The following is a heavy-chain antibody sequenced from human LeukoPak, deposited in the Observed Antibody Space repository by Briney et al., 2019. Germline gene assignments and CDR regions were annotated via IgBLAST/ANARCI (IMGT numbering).Heavy chain of an antibody. V-gene: IGHV4-34*01. CDR3: ARGVRYQLLSSLYTWFYP. Sequence: SETLSLSCAVYGGSFSGYYWSWIRQPPGKGLEWIGEINHSGSTNYNPSLKSRVTISVDTSKNQFSLKLSSVTAADTAVYYCARGVRYQLLSSLYTWFYPWGQGSLVTVSS. CDR2: INHSGST. J-gene: IGHJ5*02. CDR1: GGSFSGYY. D-gene: IGHD2-2*01.